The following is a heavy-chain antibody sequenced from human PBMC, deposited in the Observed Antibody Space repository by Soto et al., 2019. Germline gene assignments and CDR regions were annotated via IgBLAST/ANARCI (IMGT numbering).Heavy chain of an antibody. J-gene: IGHJ5*02. D-gene: IGHD6-19*01. CDR2: ISANNGDT. V-gene: IGHV1-18*01. Sequence: QVQLVQSGEEVKKPGASVKVSCKASGYTFTRFGITWVRQAPGQGLEWMGWISANNGDTNYAQKLQGRVTMTTDPATSTAYMELSSLKSDDTAMYYCARGIASAWYTWGQGTLVTVSS. CDR1: GYTFTRFG. CDR3: ARGIASAWYT.